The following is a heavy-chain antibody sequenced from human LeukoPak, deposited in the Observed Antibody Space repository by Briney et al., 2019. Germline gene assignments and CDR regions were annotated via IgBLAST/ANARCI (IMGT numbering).Heavy chain of an antibody. Sequence: SSETLSLTCTVSGGSISSSSYYWGWIRQPPGKGLEWIGSIYYSGSTYYNPSLKSRVTISVDTSKNQFSLKLSSVTAADTAVYYCARLLVITFGGLRHLFDYWGQGTLVTVSS. CDR1: GGSISSSSYY. CDR3: ARLLVITFGGLRHLFDY. V-gene: IGHV4-39*01. D-gene: IGHD3-16*01. CDR2: IYYSGST. J-gene: IGHJ4*02.